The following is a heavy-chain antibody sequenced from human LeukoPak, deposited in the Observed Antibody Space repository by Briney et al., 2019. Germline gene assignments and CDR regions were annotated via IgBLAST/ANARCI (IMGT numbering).Heavy chain of an antibody. CDR2: MNPNSGHT. CDR1: AYTFINYD. V-gene: IGHV1-8*01. CDR3: AREQDNWDLDS. Sequence: ASVKVSCKASAYTFINYDISWVRQATGQGPEWMGWMNPNSGHTGYASKFLGRVTMTRDTSISTAYMELSSLKSDDTAVYYCAREQDNWDLDSWGQGTLVTVSS. D-gene: IGHD1-20*01. J-gene: IGHJ4*02.